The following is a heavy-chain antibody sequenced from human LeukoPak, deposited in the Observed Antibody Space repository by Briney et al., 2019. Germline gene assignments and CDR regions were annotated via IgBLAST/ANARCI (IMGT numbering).Heavy chain of an antibody. CDR3: VRDRPHNWFDP. CDR2: INPNSGGT. J-gene: IGHJ5*02. Sequence: ASVKVSCKASGYTFTGYYMHWVRQAPGQGLEWMGWINPNSGGTNYAQKFQGRATMTRDTSISTAYMELNRLTSDDTAVYYCVRDRPHNWFDPWGQGTLVTVSS. CDR1: GYTFTGYY. V-gene: IGHV1-2*02.